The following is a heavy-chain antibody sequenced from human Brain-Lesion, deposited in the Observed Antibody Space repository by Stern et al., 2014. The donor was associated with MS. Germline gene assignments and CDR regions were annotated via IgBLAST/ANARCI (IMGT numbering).Heavy chain of an antibody. CDR3: ARGRSRVHPPLDP. CDR2: MYCGGSP. J-gene: IGHJ5*02. V-gene: IGHV4-30-2*01. CDR1: GYSITSAAFS. Sequence: QVQLVESGSGLVKPSQTLSLPCSVSGYSITSAAFSWTWIRQAPGQGRVWLGYMYCGGSPLYNPSLRSRVNISVDTSKTQFPLRLNPGTAADTAVYYCARGRSRVHPPLDPWGQGTLVTVSS. D-gene: IGHD2-2*01.